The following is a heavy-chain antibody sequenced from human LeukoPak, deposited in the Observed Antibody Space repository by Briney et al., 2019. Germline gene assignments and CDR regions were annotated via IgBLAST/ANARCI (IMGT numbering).Heavy chain of an antibody. J-gene: IGHJ4*02. V-gene: IGHV3-23*01. CDR3: AKDFSGLRALDY. Sequence: GGSLRLSCATSGFTFSSYAMSWVRQAPGKGLEWVSGIGASGGSTYYADSVKGRFTISRDNSKKTLYLQMKRLRTEDTADYYLAKDFSGLRALDYWGRGPLVTVSS. CDR1: GFTFSSYA. D-gene: IGHD4-17*01. CDR2: IGASGGST.